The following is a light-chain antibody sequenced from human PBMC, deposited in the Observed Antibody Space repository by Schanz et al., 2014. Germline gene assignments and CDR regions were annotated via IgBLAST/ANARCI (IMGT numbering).Light chain of an antibody. Sequence: EIVLTQSPGTLSLSPGDRATLSCRASQSVSSNLAWYQHKPGQAPRLLMFNASTRATGIPARFSGSGSGTEFSLTISSLQSEDFAVYYCQQYSRWPLFGPGTAVDIK. CDR3: QQYSRWPL. CDR1: QSVSSN. V-gene: IGKV3-15*01. CDR2: NAS. J-gene: IGKJ3*01.